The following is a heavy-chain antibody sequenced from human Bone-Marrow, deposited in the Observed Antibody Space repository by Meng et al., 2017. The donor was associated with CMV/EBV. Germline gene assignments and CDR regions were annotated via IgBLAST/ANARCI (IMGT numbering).Heavy chain of an antibody. Sequence: ASVKVSCKASGYTFTGYYMHWVRQAPGQGLEWMGWINPNSGGTNYAQKFQGRVTMTRDTSISTAYMELSRLRSDDTAVYYCARDRPTYYDFWSGHNGFYGMDVWGQGTTVTVSS. CDR3: ARDRPTYYDFWSGHNGFYGMDV. CDR2: INPNSGGT. CDR1: GYTFTGYY. J-gene: IGHJ6*02. D-gene: IGHD3-3*01. V-gene: IGHV1-2*02.